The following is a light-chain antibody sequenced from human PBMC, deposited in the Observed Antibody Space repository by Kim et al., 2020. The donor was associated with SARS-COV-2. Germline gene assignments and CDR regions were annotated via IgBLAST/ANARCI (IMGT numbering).Light chain of an antibody. V-gene: IGKV1-5*01. CDR2: DAF. Sequence: AAVGDRVSITCRASQSVSGWLDWYQQKPGRAPKVLIYDAFTLESGVPSRFSGSGSGTEFTLTISSLQPDDFATYYCQQYDNYPWTFGQGTKVDI. J-gene: IGKJ1*01. CDR1: QSVSGW. CDR3: QQYDNYPWT.